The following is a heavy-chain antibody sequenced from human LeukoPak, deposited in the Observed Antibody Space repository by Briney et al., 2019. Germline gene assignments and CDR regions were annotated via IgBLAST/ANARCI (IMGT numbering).Heavy chain of an antibody. D-gene: IGHD3-22*01. V-gene: IGHV4-61*02. Sequence: SETLSLTCTVSGGSINSGSYSWTWIRQPAGKGLEWIGRIHISGSTDYTPSLKSRVAISVDTSKNQFSLKLSSVTAADTAVYYCARADRSGYFGNVVAFDIWGQGTMVTVSS. CDR2: IHISGST. J-gene: IGHJ3*02. CDR3: ARADRSGYFGNVVAFDI. CDR1: GGSINSGSYS.